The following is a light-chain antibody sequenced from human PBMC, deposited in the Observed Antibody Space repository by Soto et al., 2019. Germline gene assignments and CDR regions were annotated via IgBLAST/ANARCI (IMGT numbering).Light chain of an antibody. V-gene: IGLV2-8*01. CDR2: EVS. CDR1: SSDVGGYNY. CDR3: SSYTSSSTLVV. J-gene: IGLJ2*01. Sequence: QSALTQPPSASGSPGQSVTISCTGTSSDVGGYNYVSWYQQHPGKAPKLVIFEVSKRPSGVPDRFSGSKSGNTASLTVSRLQAEDEADYYCSSYTSSSTLVVFGGGTKLTVL.